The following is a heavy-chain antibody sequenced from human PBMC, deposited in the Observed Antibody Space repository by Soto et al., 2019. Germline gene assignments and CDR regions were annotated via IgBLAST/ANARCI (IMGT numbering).Heavy chain of an antibody. CDR3: AKQLKSLGGMDV. J-gene: IGHJ6*02. D-gene: IGHD6-6*01. CDR2: ISGSGGST. V-gene: IGHV3-23*01. Sequence: EVQLLESGGGLVQPGGSLRLSCAASGFTFSSYAMSWVRQAPGKGLEWVSAISGSGGSTYYADSVKGRFTISRDNSKNTLSLQMNSLRAEDTAVYYCAKQLKSLGGMDVWGQGTTVTVSS. CDR1: GFTFSSYA.